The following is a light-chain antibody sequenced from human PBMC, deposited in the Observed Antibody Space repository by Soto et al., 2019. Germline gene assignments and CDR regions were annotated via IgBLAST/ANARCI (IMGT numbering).Light chain of an antibody. CDR2: EVS. J-gene: IGLJ3*02. CDR1: SSDVGGYNY. Sequence: QSALTQPRSVSGSPGQSLTISCTGTSSDVGGYNYVSWYQQHPGKAPKLMIYEVSKRPLGVPDRFSGSKSGNTASLTISGLQAEDEADYSCSSYAGTYTVWVFGGGTKLTVL. V-gene: IGLV2-11*01. CDR3: SSYAGTYTVWV.